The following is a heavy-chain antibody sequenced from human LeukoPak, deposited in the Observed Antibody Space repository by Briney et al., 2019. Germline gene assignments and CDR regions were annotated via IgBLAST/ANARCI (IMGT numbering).Heavy chain of an antibody. CDR2: ISYDGSNK. CDR1: GFTFSSYA. J-gene: IGHJ4*02. CDR3: ARDIPNIVGATWVFDY. V-gene: IGHV3-30*04. Sequence: PGGSLRLSCAASGFTFSSYAMHWVRQAPGKGLEWVAVISYDGSNKYYADSVKGRFTISRDNSKNTLYLQMNSLRAEDTAVHYCARDIPNIVGATWVFDYWGQGTLVTVSS. D-gene: IGHD1-26*01.